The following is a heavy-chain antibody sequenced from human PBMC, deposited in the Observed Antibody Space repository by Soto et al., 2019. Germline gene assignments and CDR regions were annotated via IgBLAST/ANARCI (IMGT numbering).Heavy chain of an antibody. D-gene: IGHD3-10*01. CDR2: VGTEGDT. V-gene: IGHV3-13*01. Sequence: EVQLEESGGGLVQPGGSLRLSCETSGFSFSDYDMHWVRQAPGKGLQWVSAVGTEGDTSYPDFVKGRFTFSRDNGMKSLFLDRKTLSSGDTAIYYCGRGTADGSGSYYIDYWGQGTLVPVSS. CDR3: GRGTADGSGSYYIDY. CDR1: GFSFSDYD. J-gene: IGHJ4*02.